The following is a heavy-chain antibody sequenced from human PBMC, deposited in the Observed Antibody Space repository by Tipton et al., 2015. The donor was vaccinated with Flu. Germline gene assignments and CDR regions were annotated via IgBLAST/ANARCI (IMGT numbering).Heavy chain of an antibody. V-gene: IGHV4-59*01. CDR3: ARAHHDLWSGYPPRHFDF. CDR2: VYYTGGA. D-gene: IGHD3-3*01. Sequence: TLSLTCTVSGGSITSYYWSWIRQSPGKGLEWIGYVYYTGGANYNPSLKSRVTISLDTSENQFSLNLTSVTAADTAVYYCARAHHDLWSGYPPRHFDFWGQGTLVTVSS. CDR1: GGSITSYY. J-gene: IGHJ4*02.